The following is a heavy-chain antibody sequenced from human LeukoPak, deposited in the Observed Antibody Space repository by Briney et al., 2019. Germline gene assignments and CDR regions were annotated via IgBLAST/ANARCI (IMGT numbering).Heavy chain of an antibody. CDR1: GYTFTSYG. Sequence: ASVKVSCKASGYTFTSYGISWVRQAPGQGLEWMGWISAYNGNTNYAQKFQGRVTMTRDTSISTAYMELSRLRSDDTAVYYCASHDRDAAYFDYWGQGTLVTVSS. J-gene: IGHJ4*02. D-gene: IGHD6-25*01. V-gene: IGHV1-18*01. CDR3: ASHDRDAAYFDY. CDR2: ISAYNGNT.